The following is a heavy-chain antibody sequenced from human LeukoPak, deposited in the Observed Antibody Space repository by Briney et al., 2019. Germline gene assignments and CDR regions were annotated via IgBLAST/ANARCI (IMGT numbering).Heavy chain of an antibody. CDR3: AKDLLRLGVGNWFDP. D-gene: IGHD3-16*01. CDR1: GFTFSSYA. CDR2: ISGSGGST. J-gene: IGHJ5*02. Sequence: TGGSLRLSCAASGFTFSSYAMSWVRQAPGKGLEWVSAISGSGGSTYYADSVKGRFTISRDNSKNTLYLQMNSLRAEDTAVYYCAKDLLRLGVGNWFDPWGQGTLVTVSS. V-gene: IGHV3-23*01.